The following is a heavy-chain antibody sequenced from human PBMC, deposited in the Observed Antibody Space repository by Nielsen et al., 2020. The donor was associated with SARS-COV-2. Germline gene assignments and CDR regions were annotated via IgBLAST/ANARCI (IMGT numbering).Heavy chain of an antibody. Sequence: ASVQVSCKASGYNFITYYMNWVRQAPGQGLEWMGLINPNDGSTIYAQKFQGRVTLTRDTSTSTVYMELTSLRSEDTAVYYCAFYRLSGSCWGQGTLVTVSS. D-gene: IGHD3-10*01. CDR1: GYNFITYY. CDR3: AFYRLSGSC. V-gene: IGHV1-46*01. CDR2: INPNDGST. J-gene: IGHJ4*02.